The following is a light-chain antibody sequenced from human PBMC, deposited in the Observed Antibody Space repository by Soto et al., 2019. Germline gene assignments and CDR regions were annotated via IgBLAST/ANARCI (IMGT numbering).Light chain of an antibody. CDR2: YDI. J-gene: IGLJ2*01. CDR1: NIGSKS. Sequence: SYELTQPPSVSVAPGKTARITCGGNNIGSKSVHWYQQKSGQAPVLVIYYDIDRPSGIPERFSGSNSGSTATLTISRVEAGDEADYYCHVWDSDRDHPVFGGGTKLTVL. CDR3: HVWDSDRDHPV. V-gene: IGLV3-21*04.